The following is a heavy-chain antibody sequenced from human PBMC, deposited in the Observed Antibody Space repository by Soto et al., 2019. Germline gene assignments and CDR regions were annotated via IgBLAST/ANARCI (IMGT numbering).Heavy chain of an antibody. J-gene: IGHJ3*02. V-gene: IGHV1-69*01. Sequence: SVKVSFKASGGTFSSYSIRWVRPAPGQWLGGMGGIIPIFGTANYAQKFQGRVTISADESTSTAYMELSSLRSEDTAVYYSAGLRHSSGYGAERAFDIWGQGTMVTVS. D-gene: IGHD3-22*01. CDR2: IIPIFGTA. CDR1: GGTFSSYS. CDR3: AGLRHSSGYGAERAFDI.